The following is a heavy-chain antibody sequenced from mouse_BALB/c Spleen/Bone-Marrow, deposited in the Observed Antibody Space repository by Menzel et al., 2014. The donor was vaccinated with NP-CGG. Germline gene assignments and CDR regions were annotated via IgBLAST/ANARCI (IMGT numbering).Heavy chain of an antibody. V-gene: IGHV4-1*02. CDR1: GFDFSRYW. J-gene: IGHJ3*01. Sequence: EVQLQQSGGGLVQPGGSLKLSCAASGFDFSRYWMSWVRQAPGKGLEWIGGINPDSSTINYTPSLKDKFIISRDNAKNTLYLQMSKVRSEDTALYYCARMHYYGYVAYWGQGTLVTVSA. CDR2: INPDSSTI. D-gene: IGHD1-2*01. CDR3: ARMHYYGYVAY.